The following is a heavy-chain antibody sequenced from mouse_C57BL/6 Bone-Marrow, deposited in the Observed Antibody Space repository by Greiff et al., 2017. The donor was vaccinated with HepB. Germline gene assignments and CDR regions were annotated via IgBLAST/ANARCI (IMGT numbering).Heavy chain of an antibody. CDR2: IHPNSGST. V-gene: IGHV1-64*01. CDR3: ARGGLLRYLWYFDV. CDR1: GYTFTSYW. Sequence: QVQLQQPGAELVKPGASVKLSCKASGYTFTSYWMHWVKQRPGQGLEWIGMIHPNSGSTNYNEKFKSKATLTVDKSSSTAYMQLSSLTSEDSAVYYCARGGLLRYLWYFDVWGTGTTVTVSS. J-gene: IGHJ1*03. D-gene: IGHD1-1*01.